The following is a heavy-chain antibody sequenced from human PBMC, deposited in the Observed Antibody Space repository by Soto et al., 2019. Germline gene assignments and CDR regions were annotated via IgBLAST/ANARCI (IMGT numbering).Heavy chain of an antibody. CDR1: GFTFSYFG. Sequence: EVQLVESGGGLVKPGGSLRLSCVGSGFTFSYFGMNWVRQAPGKGLEWVSSITSLSKYLYYADSVKGRFTVSRDNAKKVVYLEMNSLRDEDSAVYYCARERGGWETGFGDLVPEYSNWGPGTLVTVSS. D-gene: IGHD3-10*01. CDR3: ARERGGWETGFGDLVPEYSN. J-gene: IGHJ4*02. CDR2: ITSLSKYL. V-gene: IGHV3-21*02.